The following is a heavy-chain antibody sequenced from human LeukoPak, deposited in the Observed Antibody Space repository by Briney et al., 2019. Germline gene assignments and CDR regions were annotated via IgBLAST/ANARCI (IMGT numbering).Heavy chain of an antibody. D-gene: IGHD3-9*01. Sequence: GGSLRLSCAASGFTFSSYAMSWVRQAPGKGLEWVSAISGSGGSTYYADSVKGRFTISRDNSKNSLYLQMNSLRAEDTAVYYCAKVQVLRYFDWLRFDYWGQGTLVTVSS. V-gene: IGHV3-23*01. CDR1: GFTFSSYA. CDR3: AKVQVLRYFDWLRFDY. CDR2: ISGSGGST. J-gene: IGHJ4*02.